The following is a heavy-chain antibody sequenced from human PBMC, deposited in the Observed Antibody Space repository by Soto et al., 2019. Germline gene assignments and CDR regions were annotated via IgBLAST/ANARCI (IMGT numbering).Heavy chain of an antibody. CDR1: GYTFTSYG. V-gene: IGHV1-18*04. Sequence: ASVKVSCKASGYTFTSYGSSWVRQAPGQGLEGMGWISAYNGNTNYAQKLQGRLTMTTDTSTSTAYMELRCLRSDDTAVYYCAREERITIFGVVILGMDVWGQGTTVTVSS. CDR2: ISAYNGNT. CDR3: AREERITIFGVVILGMDV. J-gene: IGHJ6*02. D-gene: IGHD3-3*01.